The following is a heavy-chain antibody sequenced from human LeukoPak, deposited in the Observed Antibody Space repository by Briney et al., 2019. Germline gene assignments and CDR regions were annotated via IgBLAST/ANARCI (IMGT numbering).Heavy chain of an antibody. CDR3: ARSYYSSGSYYSFDY. V-gene: IGHV3-23*01. Sequence: PGGSLRLSCEASGFTFTSYSMNWVRQAPGKGLEWVSTISGGGGSTYYADSVKGRFTISRDNSKNTLYLQMNSLRAEDTAVYYCARSYYSSGSYYSFDYWGQGTLVTVSS. CDR2: ISGGGGST. D-gene: IGHD3-10*01. J-gene: IGHJ4*02. CDR1: GFTFTSYS.